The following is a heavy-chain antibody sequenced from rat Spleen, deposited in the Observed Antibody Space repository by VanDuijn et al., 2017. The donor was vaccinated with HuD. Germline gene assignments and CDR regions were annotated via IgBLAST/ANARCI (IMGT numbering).Heavy chain of an antibody. V-gene: IGHV2S54*01. CDR1: GFLLTANS. CDR2: IWGDGST. Sequence: QVQLKESGPGLVQPSQTLSLACTVSGFLLTANSVHWLRQPPGRGLEWMGGIWGDGSTSYNSALKSRLSISRDTSQSQVFLKMDSLRSEDTATYYCAGAGYLRDWYFDFWGPGTMVTVSS. D-gene: IGHD2-2*01. J-gene: IGHJ1*01. CDR3: AGAGYLRDWYFDF.